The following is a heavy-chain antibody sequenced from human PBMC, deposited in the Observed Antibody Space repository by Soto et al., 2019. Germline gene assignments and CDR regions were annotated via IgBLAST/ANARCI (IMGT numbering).Heavy chain of an antibody. CDR3: ARVVVPAAMPFYFDY. D-gene: IGHD2-2*01. CDR1: GFTFSSYW. CDR2: IKQDGSEK. V-gene: IGHV3-7*05. J-gene: IGHJ4*02. Sequence: GGSLRLSCASSGFTFSSYWMSLVRQAPGKGLGWVANIKQDGSEKYYVDSVKGRFTISRDNAKNSLYLQMNSLRAEDTAVYYCARVVVPAAMPFYFDYWGQGTLVTVSS.